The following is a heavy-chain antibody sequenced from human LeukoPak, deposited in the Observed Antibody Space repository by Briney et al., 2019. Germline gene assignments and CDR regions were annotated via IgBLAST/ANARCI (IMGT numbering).Heavy chain of an antibody. Sequence: ASVKVSCKASGGTFSSYAISWVRRAPGQGLEWMGRIIPILGIANYAQKFQGRVTITADKSTSTAYMELSSLRSEDTAVYYCARGSGIVGARGYFQHWGQGTLVTVSS. J-gene: IGHJ1*01. CDR3: ARGSGIVGARGYFQH. CDR2: IIPILGIA. D-gene: IGHD1-26*01. V-gene: IGHV1-69*04. CDR1: GGTFSSYA.